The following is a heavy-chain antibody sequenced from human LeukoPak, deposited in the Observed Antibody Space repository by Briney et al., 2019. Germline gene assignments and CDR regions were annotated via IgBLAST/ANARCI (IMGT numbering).Heavy chain of an antibody. J-gene: IGHJ3*02. CDR3: ARTYGSGPPGTFDI. D-gene: IGHD3-10*01. Sequence: SQTLSLTCTVSGSSISSGDYYWSWIRQPPGKGLEWIGYIYYSGSTNYNPSLKSRVTISVDTSKNQFSLKLSSVTAADTAVYYCARTYGSGPPGTFDIWGQGTMVTVSS. CDR1: GSSISSGDYY. CDR2: IYYSGST. V-gene: IGHV4-30-4*08.